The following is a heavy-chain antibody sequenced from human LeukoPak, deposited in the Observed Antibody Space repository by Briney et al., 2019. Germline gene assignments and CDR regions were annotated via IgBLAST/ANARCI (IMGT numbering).Heavy chain of an antibody. J-gene: IGHJ6*03. CDR2: ISGSGGST. D-gene: IGHD3-9*01. CDR3: AKDGGEYYDILTGYYPRLYYMDV. V-gene: IGHV3-23*01. CDR1: GFTFSTYG. Sequence: QAGGSLRLSSAASGFTFSTYGMSSVRQAPGKGLECVSAISGSGGSTYYADSVKARFTISRDNSKNTLYLQMNSLRAEDTAVYYCAKDGGEYYDILTGYYPRLYYMDVWGKGTTVTISS.